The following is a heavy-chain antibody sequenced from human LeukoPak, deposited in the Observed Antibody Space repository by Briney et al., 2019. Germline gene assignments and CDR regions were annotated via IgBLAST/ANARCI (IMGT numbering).Heavy chain of an antibody. CDR3: AKGWRYYYDSSGYSFFDS. D-gene: IGHD3-22*01. J-gene: IGHJ4*02. Sequence: GGSLRLSCAASGFTFSSYGMGWVRPAPGEGLEWVSAISGSGGRTYYADSGKGRFTISRVNSKKTQYLQMTSLRAEDTAVYYCAKGWRYYYDSSGYSFFDSWGQGTLVTVSS. V-gene: IGHV3-23*01. CDR2: ISGSGGRT. CDR1: GFTFSSYG.